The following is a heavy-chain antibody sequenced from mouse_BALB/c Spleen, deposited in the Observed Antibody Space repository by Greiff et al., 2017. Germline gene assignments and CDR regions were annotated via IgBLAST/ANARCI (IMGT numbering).Heavy chain of an antibody. V-gene: IGHV14-3*02. Sequence: EVQLQQSGAELVKPGASVKLSCTASGFNIKDTYMHWVKQRPEQGLVWIGRIDPANGNTKYDPKFQGKATITADTSSNTAYLQLSSLTSEDTAVYYCARSGYYGSLFAYWGQGTLVTVSA. D-gene: IGHD1-1*01. CDR3: ARSGYYGSLFAY. CDR1: GFNIKDTY. CDR2: IDPANGNT. J-gene: IGHJ3*01.